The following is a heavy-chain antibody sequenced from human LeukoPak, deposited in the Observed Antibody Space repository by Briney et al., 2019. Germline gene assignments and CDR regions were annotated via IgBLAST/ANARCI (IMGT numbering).Heavy chain of an antibody. Sequence: ASVKVSCKASGYTLTGYYMHWVRQAPGQGLEWMGWMNPNSGNTGYAQKFQGRVTMTRNTSISTAYMELSSLRSEDTAVYYCARGYGNGGFDYWGQGTLVTVSS. V-gene: IGHV1-8*02. CDR1: GYTLTGYY. D-gene: IGHD3-10*01. CDR2: MNPNSGNT. J-gene: IGHJ4*02. CDR3: ARGYGNGGFDY.